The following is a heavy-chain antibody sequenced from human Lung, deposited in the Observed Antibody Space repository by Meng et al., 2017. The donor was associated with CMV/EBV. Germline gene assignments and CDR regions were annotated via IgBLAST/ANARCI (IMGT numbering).Heavy chain of an antibody. J-gene: IGHJ4*01. CDR1: GFSFSDYY. CDR3: PRGRGCPGGICYFKGLDL. Sequence: GESLKISCAVSGFSFSDYYMTRIRQAPGKGLELVSSMSGSGLTIYYADSVKGRFTISRDNAKSSLYLQMNSLRAEDTAVYDCPRGRGCPGGICYFKGLDLWGPGTXVTVSS. D-gene: IGHD2-8*02. CDR2: MSGSGLTI. V-gene: IGHV3-11*04.